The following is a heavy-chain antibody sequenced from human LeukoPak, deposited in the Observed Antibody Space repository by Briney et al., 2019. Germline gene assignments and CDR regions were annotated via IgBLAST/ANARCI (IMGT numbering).Heavy chain of an antibody. D-gene: IGHD4-23*01. CDR2: ISYDGSNK. J-gene: IGHJ4*02. CDR3: AKELDYGGNSPLHY. Sequence: GGSLRLSCTASRFTFSDYGMHWVRQAPGKGLEWVAFISYDGSNKYYVDSVKGRFTISRDNSKNTLYLQMNSLRAEDTAVYYCAKELDYGGNSPLHYWGQGTLVTVSS. CDR1: RFTFSDYG. V-gene: IGHV3-30*18.